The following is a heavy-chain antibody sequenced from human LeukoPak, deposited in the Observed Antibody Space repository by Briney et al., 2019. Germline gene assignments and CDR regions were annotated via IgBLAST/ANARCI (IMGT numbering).Heavy chain of an antibody. CDR3: ARSTSHYYYYYMDV. V-gene: IGHV3-30*04. Sequence: GRSLRLSCAASGFTFSSYAMHWVRQAPGKGLEWVAVISYDGSNKYYADSVKGRFTISRDNSKNTLYLQMNSLRADDTAVYYCARSTSHYYYYYMDVWGKGTTVTISS. CDR2: ISYDGSNK. J-gene: IGHJ6*03. CDR1: GFTFSSYA.